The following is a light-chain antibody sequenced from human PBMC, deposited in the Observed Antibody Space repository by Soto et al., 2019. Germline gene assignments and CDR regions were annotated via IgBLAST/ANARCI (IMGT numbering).Light chain of an antibody. CDR3: EQYVSSPQA. CDR1: QSISGTY. Sequence: EIVLTQSPGTLSLSPGERATLSCRASQSISGTYLAWYQQQPGQAPRLLIYGVSSMATGIPDRFSGSGSGTDFTLTISRLEPEDFAVYYCEQYVSSPQAFGQGAKVDI. J-gene: IGKJ1*01. CDR2: GVS. V-gene: IGKV3-20*01.